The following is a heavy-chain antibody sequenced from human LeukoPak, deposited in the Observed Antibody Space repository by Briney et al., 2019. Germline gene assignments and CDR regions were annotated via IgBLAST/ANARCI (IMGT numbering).Heavy chain of an antibody. D-gene: IGHD3-22*01. J-gene: IGHJ3*02. Sequence: GESLKISCKGSGYTFPNFWIGWVRQVPGKGLEWMGIIYPGDSDTRYSPSFQGQVTISADKSISTAYLQWSSLKASDTAMYYCARLSEYDSPVDIWGQGTMVTVSS. CDR3: ARLSEYDSPVDI. CDR1: GYTFPNFW. V-gene: IGHV5-51*01. CDR2: IYPGDSDT.